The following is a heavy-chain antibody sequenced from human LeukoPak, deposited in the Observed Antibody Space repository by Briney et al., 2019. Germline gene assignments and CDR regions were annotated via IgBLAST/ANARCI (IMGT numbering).Heavy chain of an antibody. CDR2: IKKDGSEK. CDR3: ARHLSGVTGYTYGRGIDY. V-gene: IGHV3-7*01. CDR1: GFTFSSYW. J-gene: IGHJ4*02. Sequence: GGSLRLSCAASGFTFSSYWMSWVRQAPGKGLEWVANIKKDGSEKYYVDSVKGRFTISRDNAKTSLYLHMNSLRAEDTAVYYCARHLSGVTGYTYGRGIDYWGQGTLVTVSS. D-gene: IGHD5-18*01.